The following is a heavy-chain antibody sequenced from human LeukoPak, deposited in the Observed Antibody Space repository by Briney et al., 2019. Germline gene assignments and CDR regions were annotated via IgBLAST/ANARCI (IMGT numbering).Heavy chain of an antibody. CDR2: IYYSGTS. V-gene: IGHV4-39*01. Sequence: PSETLSLTCTVSGGSISSSSYYWGWIRQPPGKGLEWIGSIYYSGTSSYNPSLKSRLTMSVDTSKNQFSLRLSSVTAADTAVYYCARGPTQVTLIFGVVIKPRNWFDPWGQGTLVTVSS. CDR1: GGSISSSSYY. CDR3: ARGPTQVTLIFGVVIKPRNWFDP. J-gene: IGHJ5*02. D-gene: IGHD3-3*01.